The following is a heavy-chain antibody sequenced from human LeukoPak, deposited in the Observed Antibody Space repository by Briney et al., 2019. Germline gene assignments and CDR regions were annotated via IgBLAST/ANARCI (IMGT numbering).Heavy chain of an antibody. CDR1: GGSISSYY. CDR2: IYYSGST. D-gene: IGHD6-13*01. CDR3: AREYSYSSSWYGGDAFDI. Sequence: SETLSLTCTVSGGSISSYYWGWIRQPPGKGLEWIGDIYYSGSTNYNPSLKSRVTISVDTSKNQFSLKLSSVPAADTAVYYCAREYSYSSSWYGGDAFDIWGQGTMVTVSS. J-gene: IGHJ3*02. V-gene: IGHV4-59*01.